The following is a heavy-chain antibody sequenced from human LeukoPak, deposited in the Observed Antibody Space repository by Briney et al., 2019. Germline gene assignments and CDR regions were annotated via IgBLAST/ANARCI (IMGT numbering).Heavy chain of an antibody. J-gene: IGHJ4*02. V-gene: IGHV3-7*01. D-gene: IGHD6-6*01. CDR3: ARVWSSSYFDY. Sequence: GGSLRLPCAASGFTFSSYWMSWVRQAPGKGLEWVANIKQDGSEKYYVDSVKGRFTISRDNAKNSLYLQMNSLRAEDTAVYYCARVWSSSYFDYWGQGTLVTVSS. CDR1: GFTFSSYW. CDR2: IKQDGSEK.